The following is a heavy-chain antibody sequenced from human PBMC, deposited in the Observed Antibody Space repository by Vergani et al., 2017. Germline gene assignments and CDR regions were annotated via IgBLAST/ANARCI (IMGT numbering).Heavy chain of an antibody. J-gene: IGHJ3*02. Sequence: QVQLQESGPGLVKPSETLSLTCAVSGYSISSGYYWGWIRQPPGKGLEWIGSIYHSGSTYYNPSLKSRVTISVDTSKNQFSLKLSSVTAADTAVYYCARHRGGNYDAFDIWGQGTMVAVSS. CDR1: GYSISSGYY. D-gene: IGHD4-23*01. CDR2: IYHSGST. V-gene: IGHV4-38-2*01. CDR3: ARHRGGNYDAFDI.